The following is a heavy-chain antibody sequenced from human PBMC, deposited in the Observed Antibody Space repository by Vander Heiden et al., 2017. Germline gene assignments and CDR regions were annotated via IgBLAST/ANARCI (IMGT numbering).Heavy chain of an antibody. J-gene: IGHJ5*02. V-gene: IGHV4-39*01. CDR1: GGSISSSSYY. Sequence: QLRLQGSVPALVKSSATVSLPCNVSGGSISSSSYYWGWISQPPGKGLEWIGSIYYSGSTYYNPSLKSRVTISVDTSKNQFSLKLSSVTAADTAVYYCARGGSEEQWLVSDWFDPWGQVTLVTVSS. D-gene: IGHD6-19*01. CDR2: IYYSGST. CDR3: ARGGSEEQWLVSDWFDP.